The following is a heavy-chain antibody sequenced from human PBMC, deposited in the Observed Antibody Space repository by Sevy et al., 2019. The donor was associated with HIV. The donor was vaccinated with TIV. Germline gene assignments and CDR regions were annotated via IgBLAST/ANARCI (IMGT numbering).Heavy chain of an antibody. J-gene: IGHJ4*02. CDR1: GFAFDSYA. V-gene: IGHV3-23*01. CDR3: AKDVRFGESEKPTFDY. D-gene: IGHD3-10*01. CDR2: ISGTGAGT. Sequence: GGSRRLSCAASGFAFDSYAMTWVRQAPGKGLEWVSGISGTGAGTYYADSVKGRFTISRDNSKNTGYLQMNSLRVEDTAVYYCAKDVRFGESEKPTFDYWGQGTLVTVSS.